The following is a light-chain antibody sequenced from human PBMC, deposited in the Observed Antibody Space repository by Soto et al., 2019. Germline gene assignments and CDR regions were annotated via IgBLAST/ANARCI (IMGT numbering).Light chain of an antibody. CDR3: QQRSSWPIT. J-gene: IGKJ5*01. V-gene: IGKV3-11*01. CDR2: DAS. Sequence: EIVLTQSPATLSLSPGERATRSCRASQSVSSSLAWYQQKPGQAPRLLIYDASNRATGIPARFSGSGSGTDFTLTISSLEPEDFAVYFCQQRSSWPITFGQGTRLEIQ. CDR1: QSVSSS.